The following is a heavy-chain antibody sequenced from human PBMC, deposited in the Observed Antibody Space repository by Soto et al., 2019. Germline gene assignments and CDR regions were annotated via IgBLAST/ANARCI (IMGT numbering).Heavy chain of an antibody. CDR2: ISGSGGST. J-gene: IGHJ4*02. CDR3: AKTGEGYGDRPIYFDY. D-gene: IGHD4-17*01. CDR1: GFTFSSYA. Sequence: HPGGSLRLSCAASGFTFSSYAMSWVRQAPGKGLEWVSAISGSGGSTYYADSVKGRFTISRDNSKNTLYLQMNSLRAEDTAVYYCAKTGEGYGDRPIYFDYWGQGTLVTVSS. V-gene: IGHV3-23*01.